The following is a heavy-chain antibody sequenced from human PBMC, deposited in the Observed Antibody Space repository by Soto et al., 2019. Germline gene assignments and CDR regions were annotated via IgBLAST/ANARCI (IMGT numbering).Heavy chain of an antibody. D-gene: IGHD2-2*01. J-gene: IGHJ6*03. CDR3: ARLGPTSEYLLYMDV. CDR2: IYHTETT. CDR1: GDSINSGGYY. Sequence: QVQLQESGPGLVKPSQTLSLTCTVSGDSINSGGYYWSWIRQHPGKGLEWIGYIYHTETTYYNPSLNSRVIISLDTSENRFSLEVSSVTAADTAVYYCARLGPTSEYLLYMDVWGKGTTVTVSS. V-gene: IGHV4-31*03.